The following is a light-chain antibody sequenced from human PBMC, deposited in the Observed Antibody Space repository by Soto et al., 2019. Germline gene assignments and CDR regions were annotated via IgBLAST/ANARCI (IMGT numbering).Light chain of an antibody. V-gene: IGKV3-20*01. Sequence: VLTQSPGTLSLSPWESATPSCRASQNINNNQLAWYQQKPGQAPRLLIYGASSRATGIPDRFSGSGSGTDFTLTISRLEPEDFAVYYCQQHGISHITFGQGTRLEIK. CDR3: QQHGISHIT. CDR1: QNINNNQ. J-gene: IGKJ5*01. CDR2: GAS.